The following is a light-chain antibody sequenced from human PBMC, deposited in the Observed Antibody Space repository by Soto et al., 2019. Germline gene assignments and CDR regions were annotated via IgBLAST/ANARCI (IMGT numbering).Light chain of an antibody. Sequence: ILMTQSPATLSVSPGERATLSCRASQSVSNNLAWYQQKPGQAPRLLIYDASTRATCIPARFSGSGSGTEFTLTISGLQSEDFAVYYCQQYNTWPPWTFGQGTKVEIK. CDR2: DAS. V-gene: IGKV3-15*01. CDR1: QSVSNN. J-gene: IGKJ1*01. CDR3: QQYNTWPPWT.